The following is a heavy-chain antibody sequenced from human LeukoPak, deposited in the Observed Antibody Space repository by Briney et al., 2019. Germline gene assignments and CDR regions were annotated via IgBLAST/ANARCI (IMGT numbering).Heavy chain of an antibody. D-gene: IGHD1-1*01. CDR1: AFTFSSYS. CDR2: ISSIISYI. Sequence: GGSLRLSCAASAFTFSSYSMNWVRQVPGKGLEWVSSISSIISYIYYADSGKGRFTISRDNAKNSLYLQMNSLRAEDTAVYYCARGPGDWNMYWGKGTLSPSPQ. J-gene: IGHJ4*02. V-gene: IGHV3-21*01. CDR3: ARGPGDWNMY.